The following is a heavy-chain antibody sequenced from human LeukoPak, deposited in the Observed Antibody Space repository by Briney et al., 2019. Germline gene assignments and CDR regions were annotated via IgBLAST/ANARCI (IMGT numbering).Heavy chain of an antibody. J-gene: IGHJ5*02. Sequence: SSETLSLTCTVSGYSISSGYYWGWIRQPPGEGLEWIGSIYHSGSTYYNPSLKSRVTISVDTSKNQFSLKLSSVTAADTAVYYCARVSDYGDHLGGDWFDPWGQGTLVTVSS. CDR3: ARVSDYGDHLGGDWFDP. V-gene: IGHV4-38-2*02. CDR1: GYSISSGYY. D-gene: IGHD4-17*01. CDR2: IYHSGST.